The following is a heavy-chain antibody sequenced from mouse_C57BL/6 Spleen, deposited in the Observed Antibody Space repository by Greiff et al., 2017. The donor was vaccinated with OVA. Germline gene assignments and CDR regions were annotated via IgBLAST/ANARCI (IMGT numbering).Heavy chain of an antibody. CDR3: ARDSSGPRAMDY. CDR1: GFTFSDYY. V-gene: IGHV5-16*01. D-gene: IGHD3-2*02. CDR2: INYDGSST. Sequence: DVKLVESEGGLVQPGSSMKLSCTASGFTFSDYYMAWVRQVPEKGLEWVANINYDGSSTYYLDSLKSRFIISRDNAKNILYLQMSSLKSEDTATYYCARDSSGPRAMDYWGQGTSVTVSS. J-gene: IGHJ4*01.